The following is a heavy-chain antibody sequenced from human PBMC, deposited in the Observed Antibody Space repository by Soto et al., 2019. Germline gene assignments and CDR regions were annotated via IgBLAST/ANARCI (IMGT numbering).Heavy chain of an antibody. Sequence: LRLSCAASGFTFSSYAMHWVRQAPGKGLEWVAVISYDGSNKYYADSVKGRFTISRDNSKNTLYLQMNSLRAEDTAVYYCARDFSLGKYDYVWGSYRFGPFDYWGQGTLVTVSS. CDR2: ISYDGSNK. D-gene: IGHD3-16*02. J-gene: IGHJ4*02. V-gene: IGHV3-30-3*01. CDR1: GFTFSSYA. CDR3: ARDFSLGKYDYVWGSYRFGPFDY.